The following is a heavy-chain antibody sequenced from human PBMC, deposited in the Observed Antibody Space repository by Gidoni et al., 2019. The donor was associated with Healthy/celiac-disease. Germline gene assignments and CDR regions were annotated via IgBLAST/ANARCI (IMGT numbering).Heavy chain of an antibody. Sequence: QVQLVQSGAEVKKPGASVKVSCKASGYTFTSYGISWVRQAPGQGLEWIGWISAYNGNINYAHKLQGRVTMTTETSTSTAYMELRSLRSDDTAVYYCARASPPYDYDSSGYYNALDIWGQGTMVTVSS. CDR1: GYTFTSYG. V-gene: IGHV1-18*01. CDR3: ARASPPYDYDSSGYYNALDI. J-gene: IGHJ3*02. D-gene: IGHD3-22*01. CDR2: ISAYNGNI.